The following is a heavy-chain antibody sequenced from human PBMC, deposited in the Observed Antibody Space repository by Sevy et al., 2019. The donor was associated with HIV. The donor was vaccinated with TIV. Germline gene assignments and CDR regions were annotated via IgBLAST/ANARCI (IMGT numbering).Heavy chain of an antibody. J-gene: IGHJ6*02. V-gene: IGHV1-69*10. Sequence: ASVKVSCKASGGTFSSYGISWVRHAPGQGLEWMGWIIPILGIANYAQKFQGRVTITADKSTSTAYMELSSLRSEDTAVYYRVRNKGYCSSTSCLAETDYYYGMDVWGQGTTVTVSS. CDR3: VRNKGYCSSTSCLAETDYYYGMDV. D-gene: IGHD2-2*01. CDR1: GGTFSSYG. CDR2: IIPILGIA.